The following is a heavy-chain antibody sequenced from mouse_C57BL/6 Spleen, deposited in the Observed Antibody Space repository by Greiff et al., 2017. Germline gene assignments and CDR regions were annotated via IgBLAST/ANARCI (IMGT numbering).Heavy chain of an antibody. D-gene: IGHD3-3*01. CDR3: ARDGTGYAMDY. J-gene: IGHJ4*01. Sequence: EVQLVESEGGLVQPGSSMKLSCTASGFTFSDYYMAWVRQVPEKGLEWVANINYDGSSTYYLDSLKSRFIISRDNAKNILYLQMSSLKSEDTATYYCARDGTGYAMDYWGQGTSVTVSS. CDR1: GFTFSDYY. V-gene: IGHV5-16*01. CDR2: INYDGSST.